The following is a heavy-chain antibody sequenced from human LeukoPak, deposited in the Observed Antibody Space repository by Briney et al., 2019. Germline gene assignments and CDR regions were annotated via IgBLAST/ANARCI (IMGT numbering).Heavy chain of an antibody. CDR2: IYYTGYT. V-gene: IGHV4-59*01. D-gene: IGHD3-10*01. CDR3: ARVYGSGSYYLYYFDY. CDR1: GGSISTYY. J-gene: IGHJ4*02. Sequence: SETLSLTCTVSGGSISTYYWSWIRQPPGKGLEWIGYIYYTGYTSYIPSLKSRVTISLDTSRNQFSLKLRSVTAADTAVYYCARVYGSGSYYLYYFDYWGQGTLVTVSS.